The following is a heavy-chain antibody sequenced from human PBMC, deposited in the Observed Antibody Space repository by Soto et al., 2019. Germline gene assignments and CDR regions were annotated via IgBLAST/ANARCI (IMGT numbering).Heavy chain of an antibody. V-gene: IGHV4-34*01. J-gene: IGHJ4*02. CDR1: GGSFSGYY. D-gene: IGHD3-10*01. CDR2: INNSGST. Sequence: QVQLQQWGAGLLKPSETLSLTCAVYGGSFSGYYWSWIRQPPGQGLEWIGEINNSGSTNYNPSLKGRVATSVDTSKNQFSLKLSSVTAADTAVYYCARSGGLVRGVIGVWCQGTLVTVSS. CDR3: ARSGGLVRGVIGV.